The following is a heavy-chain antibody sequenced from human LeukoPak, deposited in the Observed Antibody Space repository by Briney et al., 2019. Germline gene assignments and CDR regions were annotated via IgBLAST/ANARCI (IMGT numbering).Heavy chain of an antibody. J-gene: IGHJ5*02. V-gene: IGHV3-23*01. CDR2: ISGSGGST. D-gene: IGHD6-19*01. CDR1: GFTFSSYA. Sequence: TGGSLRLSCAASGFTFSSYAMSWVRQAPGKGLEWVSAISGSGGSTYYADSVKGRFTISRDNSKNTLYLQMNSLRAEDTAVYYCASSGSPPHENNWFDPWGQGTLVTVSS. CDR3: ASSGSPPHENNWFDP.